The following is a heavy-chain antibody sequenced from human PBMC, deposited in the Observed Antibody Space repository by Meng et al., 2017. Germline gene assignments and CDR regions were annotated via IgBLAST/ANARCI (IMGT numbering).Heavy chain of an antibody. CDR2: IWYDGSNK. J-gene: IGHJ4*02. Sequence: GESLKIPCAASGFTFSSYGMHWVRHAPGKGLEWVAVIWYDGSNKYYADSVKGRFTISRDNSKNTLYLQMNSLRAEDTAVYYCARGGTTVTTLLDPIDYWGQGTLVTVSS. D-gene: IGHD4-17*01. CDR1: GFTFSSYG. V-gene: IGHV3-33*01. CDR3: ARGGTTVTTLLDPIDY.